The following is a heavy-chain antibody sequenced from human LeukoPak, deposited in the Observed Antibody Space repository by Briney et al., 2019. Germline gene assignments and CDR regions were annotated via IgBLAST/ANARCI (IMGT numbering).Heavy chain of an antibody. V-gene: IGHV1-46*01. Sequence: ASVKVSCKATGYTFTAYYMHWVRQAPGQGLEWMGLINPSGSNTVYAQKFQGRVTMTRDMSTSTDYMELSSLRFDDTAVYYCARDNSVGDTAWWFDPWGQGTLVTVSS. CDR1: GYTFTAYY. CDR2: INPSGSNT. J-gene: IGHJ5*02. CDR3: ARDNSVGDTAWWFDP. D-gene: IGHD1-26*01.